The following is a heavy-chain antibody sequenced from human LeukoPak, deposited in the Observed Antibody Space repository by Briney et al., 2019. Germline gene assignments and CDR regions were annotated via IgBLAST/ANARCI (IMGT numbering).Heavy chain of an antibody. V-gene: IGHV4-4*07. J-gene: IGHJ4*02. CDR2: IYTSGST. Sequence: SEILSLTSAVAGGSISSYYRSWIRQPAGPALEWIGRIYTSGSTNYNPSLKSRVTMSVDTSKNQFSLKLSSVTAADTAVYYCARFQAYYFDYWGQGTLVTVSS. CDR1: GGSISSYY. CDR3: ARFQAYYFDY.